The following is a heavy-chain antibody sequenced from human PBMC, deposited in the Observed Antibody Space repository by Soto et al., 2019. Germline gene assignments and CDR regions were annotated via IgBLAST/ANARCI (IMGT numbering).Heavy chain of an antibody. CDR2: TYYRSKWYN. CDR3: ATWRFDY. CDR1: GDSVSSNSAA. V-gene: IGHV6-1*01. Sequence: PSQTRSLTCAISGDSVSSNSAAWNWIRHSPSRGLEWLGRTYYRSKWYNDYAVSMRDRITINPDTTKNQFSLQLNSATPEDTAVYYCATWRFDYWGQGTLVTVSS. J-gene: IGHJ4*02.